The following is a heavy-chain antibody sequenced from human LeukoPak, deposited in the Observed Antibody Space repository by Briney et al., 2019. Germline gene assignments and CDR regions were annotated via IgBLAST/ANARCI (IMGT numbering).Heavy chain of an antibody. J-gene: IGHJ6*02. CDR1: GFTFSIYA. CDR3: AKDDYSYYAMDV. Sequence: GGSLRLSCAASGFTFSIYAMSWVRQAPGKGLEWVSGISGGGSSTYYADSVKGRFTISRDNSKNTLYLQMNSLRAEDTAIYYCAKDDYSYYAMDVWGRGTTVTVSS. CDR2: ISGGGSST. V-gene: IGHV3-23*01.